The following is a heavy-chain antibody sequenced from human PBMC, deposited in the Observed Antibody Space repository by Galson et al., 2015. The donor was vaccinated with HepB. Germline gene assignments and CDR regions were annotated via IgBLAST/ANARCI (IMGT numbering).Heavy chain of an antibody. J-gene: IGHJ3*02. CDR1: GGSISSYY. Sequence: ETLSLTCTVSGGSISSYYWCWIRQPPGKGLEWIGYIYYSGSTNYNPSLKSRVTISVDTSKNQFSLKLSSVTAADTAVYYCARETRGGEQWPKSVAFDIRGQGTMVTVSS. CDR2: IYYSGST. D-gene: IGHD6-19*01. CDR3: ARETRGGEQWPKSVAFDI. V-gene: IGHV4-59*01.